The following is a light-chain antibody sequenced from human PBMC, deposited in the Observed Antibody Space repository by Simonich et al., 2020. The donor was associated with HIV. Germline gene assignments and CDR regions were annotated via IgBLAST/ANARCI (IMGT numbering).Light chain of an antibody. CDR2: WAS. V-gene: IGKV4-1*01. J-gene: IGKJ3*01. CDR1: QSVLYSSNHKNY. CDR3: QQYYSTPFT. Sequence: DIVMTQSPDSRAVFLGERATINYKSSQSVLYSSNHKNYLTWDQQKPGQPPKLIIYWASTRESGVPDRFSGSGSGTDFTLTISSLQAEDVAVYYCQQYYSTPFTFGPGTKVDIK.